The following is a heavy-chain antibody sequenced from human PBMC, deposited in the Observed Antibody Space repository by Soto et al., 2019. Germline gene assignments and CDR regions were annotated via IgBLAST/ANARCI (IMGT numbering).Heavy chain of an antibody. CDR3: AKVFVVVTDYYYGMDV. D-gene: IGHD2-21*02. CDR1: GFTFSSYG. CDR2: ISYDGSNK. J-gene: IGHJ6*02. Sequence: QVQLVESGGGVVQPGRSLRLSCAASGFTFSSYGMHWVRQAPGKGLEWVAVISYDGSNKYYADSVKGRFTISRDNSKNTLYRQMNSLRAEDTAVDSCAKVFVVVTDYYYGMDVWGQGTTVTVSS. V-gene: IGHV3-30*18.